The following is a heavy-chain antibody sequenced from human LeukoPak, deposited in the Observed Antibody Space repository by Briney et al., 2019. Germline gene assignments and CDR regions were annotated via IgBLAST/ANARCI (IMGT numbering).Heavy chain of an antibody. V-gene: IGHV4-59*12. CDR1: GGSISSYY. Sequence: PSETLSLTCTVSGGSISSYYWSWIRQPPGKGLEWIGYIYYSGSTNYNPSLKSRVTISVDTSKSQFSLKLSSVTAADTAVYYCARGKQHIRPPRRPREGSHDAFDIWGQGTMVTVSS. CDR2: IYYSGST. D-gene: IGHD2-21*01. J-gene: IGHJ3*02. CDR3: ARGKQHIRPPRRPREGSHDAFDI.